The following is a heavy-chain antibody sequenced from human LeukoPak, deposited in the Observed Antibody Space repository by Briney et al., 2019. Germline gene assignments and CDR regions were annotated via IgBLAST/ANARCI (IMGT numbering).Heavy chain of an antibody. Sequence: GSLRLSCAASGFTFSSYAMTWVRQAPGKGQEWVSAIGHSGDSTYYADSVKGRFTISRDNSKNTLYLQMNSLRADDTAVYYCAKDDGLHNFDYWGQGTLVTVSS. CDR2: IGHSGDST. J-gene: IGHJ4*02. CDR1: GFTFSSYA. CDR3: AKDDGLHNFDY. D-gene: IGHD4-11*01. V-gene: IGHV3-23*01.